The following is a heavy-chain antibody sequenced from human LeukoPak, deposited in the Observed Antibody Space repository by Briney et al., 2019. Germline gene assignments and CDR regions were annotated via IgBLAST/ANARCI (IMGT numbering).Heavy chain of an antibody. Sequence: GGSLRLSCAASGFIVSSKYMSWVRQAPGKGLQWVSGIYSNGNTYYADPVKGRFTISRDNSKSTLYLQMNSLRVEDTAVYYCGSSTFHYYYHGMDVWGQGATVTVSS. V-gene: IGHV3-53*01. CDR2: IYSNGNT. J-gene: IGHJ6*02. CDR1: GFIVSSKY. CDR3: GSSTFHYYYHGMDV.